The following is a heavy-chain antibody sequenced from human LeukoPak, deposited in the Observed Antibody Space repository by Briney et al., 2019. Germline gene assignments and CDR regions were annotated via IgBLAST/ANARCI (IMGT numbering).Heavy chain of an antibody. CDR2: IYSGGST. CDR3: ARFVAAAAYYYYYYMDV. J-gene: IGHJ6*03. V-gene: IGHV3-53*01. CDR1: GGSISSSSYY. Sequence: ETLSLTCTVSGGSISSSSYYWGWIRQPPGKGLEWVSVIYSGGSTYYADSVKGRFTISRDNSKNTLYLQMNSLRAEDTAVYYCARFVAAAAYYYYYYMDVWGKGTTVTISS. D-gene: IGHD6-13*01.